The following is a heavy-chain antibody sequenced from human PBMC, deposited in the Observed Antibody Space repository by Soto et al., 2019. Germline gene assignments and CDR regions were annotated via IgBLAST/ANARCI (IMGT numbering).Heavy chain of an antibody. CDR1: GGSISSYY. Sequence: SETLSLTCTVSGGSISSYYWSWIRQPPGKGLEWIGYIYYSGSTNYNPSLKSRVTISVDTSKNQFSLKLSSVTAADTAVYYCARTYSSSAERYFDYWGQGTLVTVSS. D-gene: IGHD6-6*01. V-gene: IGHV4-59*08. CDR2: IYYSGST. J-gene: IGHJ4*02. CDR3: ARTYSSSAERYFDY.